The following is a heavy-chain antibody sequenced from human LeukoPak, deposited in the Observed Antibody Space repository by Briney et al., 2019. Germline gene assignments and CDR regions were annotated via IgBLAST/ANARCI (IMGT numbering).Heavy chain of an antibody. J-gene: IGHJ4*02. Sequence: SVKVSCKASGYTFTSYGISWVRQAPGQGLEWMGGIIPIFGTADYAQKFHSRVTITADESTTTAYMELSSLRSEDTAMYYCASVRDYYDSSGSKFDDWGQGTLVTVSS. CDR2: IIPIFGTA. CDR1: GYTFTSYG. D-gene: IGHD3-22*01. CDR3: ASVRDYYDSSGSKFDD. V-gene: IGHV1-69*13.